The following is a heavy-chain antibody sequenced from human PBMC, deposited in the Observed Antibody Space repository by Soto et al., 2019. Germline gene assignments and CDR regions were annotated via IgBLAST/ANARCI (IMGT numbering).Heavy chain of an antibody. Sequence: PGGSLRLSCAASGFTFSSYGMHWVRQAPGKGLEWVAVISYDGSNKYYADSVKGRFTISRDNSKNTLYLQMNSLRAEDTAVYYCANTKVTIFGVVPPFDYWGQGTLVTVSS. J-gene: IGHJ4*02. CDR2: ISYDGSNK. CDR3: ANTKVTIFGVVPPFDY. V-gene: IGHV3-30*18. D-gene: IGHD3-3*01. CDR1: GFTFSSYG.